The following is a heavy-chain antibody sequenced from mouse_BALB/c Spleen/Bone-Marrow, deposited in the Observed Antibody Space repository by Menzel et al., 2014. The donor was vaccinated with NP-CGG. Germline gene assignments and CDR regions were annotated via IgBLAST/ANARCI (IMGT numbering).Heavy chain of an antibody. J-gene: IGHJ4*01. CDR3: ASGNYYYAMDY. D-gene: IGHD2-1*01. CDR2: ISTYYGDA. Sequence: QVQLKQSGAELVRPWVSVKISCKGSGYTFTDYAMHWVKQSHAKSLEWIGVISTYYGDASYNQKFKGKATMTVDKSSSTAYMELARLTSEDSAIYYCASGNYYYAMDYWGQGTSVTVSS. V-gene: IGHV1S137*01. CDR1: GYTFTDYA.